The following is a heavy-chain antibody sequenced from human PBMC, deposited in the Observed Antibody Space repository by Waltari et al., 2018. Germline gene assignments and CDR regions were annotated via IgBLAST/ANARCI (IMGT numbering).Heavy chain of an antibody. Sequence: QVQLVQSGAEVKKPGASVKVSCKASGYTFTGYYMHWVRQAPGQGLEWMGWINPNSGGTNYAQKFQGRVTMTRDTSISTAYMELSRLRSDDTAVYYCASDLYYDFWSGYYPTVWGQGTLVTVSS. CDR1: GYTFTGYY. V-gene: IGHV1-2*02. D-gene: IGHD3-3*01. CDR2: INPNSGGT. CDR3: ASDLYYDFWSGYYPTV. J-gene: IGHJ4*02.